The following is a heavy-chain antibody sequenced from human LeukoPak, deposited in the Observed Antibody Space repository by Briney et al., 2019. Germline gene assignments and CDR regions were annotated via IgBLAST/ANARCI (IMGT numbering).Heavy chain of an antibody. J-gene: IGHJ4*02. D-gene: IGHD1-26*01. CDR1: GGSISSSSYY. CDR2: IYYSGST. CDR3: ARRPGIVGAQAD. Sequence: SETLSLTCTVSGGSISSSSYYWGWIRQPPGKGLEWIGSIYYSGSTYYNPSLKSRVTISVDTSKNQLSLKLSSVTAADTAVYYCARRPGIVGAQADWGQGTLVTVSS. V-gene: IGHV4-39*01.